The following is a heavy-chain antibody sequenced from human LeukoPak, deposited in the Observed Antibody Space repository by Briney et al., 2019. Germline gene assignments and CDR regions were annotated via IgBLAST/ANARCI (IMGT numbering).Heavy chain of an antibody. CDR1: GFTVSSNY. D-gene: IGHD1-26*01. Sequence: PGGSLRLSCAASGFTVSSNYMNWVRQAPGKGMEWVSVITSGGNTYYADSVKGRFTISRDNSKNTLYLQMNSLRAEDTAVYHCARDGGSYLQPTDYWGQGTLVTVSS. J-gene: IGHJ4*02. CDR3: ARDGGSYLQPTDY. CDR2: ITSGGNT. V-gene: IGHV3-53*01.